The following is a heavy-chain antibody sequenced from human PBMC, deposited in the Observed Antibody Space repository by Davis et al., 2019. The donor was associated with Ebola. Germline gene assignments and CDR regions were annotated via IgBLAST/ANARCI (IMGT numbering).Heavy chain of an antibody. CDR1: GYSFTSYW. V-gene: IGHV5-51*01. Sequence: GESLKISCKASGYSFTSYWIGWVRQMPGKGLEWMGIIYTGDSDTRYSPSFRGQVTISADKSITTAYLQWTSLKASDTAMYYCATLRRTITGMDDAFDIWGQGTMVTVSS. J-gene: IGHJ3*02. D-gene: IGHD1-20*01. CDR2: IYTGDSDT. CDR3: ATLRRTITGMDDAFDI.